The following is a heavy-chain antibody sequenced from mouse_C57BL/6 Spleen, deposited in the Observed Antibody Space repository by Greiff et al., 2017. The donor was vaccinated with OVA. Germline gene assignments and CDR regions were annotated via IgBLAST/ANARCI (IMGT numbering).Heavy chain of an antibody. CDR2: IDPETGGT. J-gene: IGHJ2*01. CDR1: GYTFTDYE. Sequence: QVQLKESGAELVRPGASVTLSCKASGYTFTDYEMHWVKQTPVHGLEWIGAIDPETGGTAYNQKFKGKAILTADKSSSTAYMELRSLTSEDSAVYYCTRSYGSSSFDYWGQGTTLTVSS. D-gene: IGHD1-1*01. V-gene: IGHV1-15*01. CDR3: TRSYGSSSFDY.